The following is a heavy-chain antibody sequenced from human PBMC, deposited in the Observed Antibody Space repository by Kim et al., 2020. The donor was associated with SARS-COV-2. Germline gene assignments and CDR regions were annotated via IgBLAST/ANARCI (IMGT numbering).Heavy chain of an antibody. CDR3: ARAPRPGYSDGNRFDP. V-gene: IGHV3-21*01. J-gene: IGHJ5*02. Sequence: SVKGRVTTTRDNAKNSLYLQMNSLGAEDTAVYYCARAPRPGYSDGNRFDPWGQGTLVTVSS. D-gene: IGHD5-18*01.